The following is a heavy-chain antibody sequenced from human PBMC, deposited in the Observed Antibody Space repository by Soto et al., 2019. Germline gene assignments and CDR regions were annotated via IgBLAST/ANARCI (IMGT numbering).Heavy chain of an antibody. V-gene: IGHV3-49*03. D-gene: IGHD2-2*01. J-gene: IGHJ5*02. CDR2: IRSKAYGGTT. CDR3: TRELIVVVPAATRSYNWFDP. CDR1: GFTFGDYA. Sequence: GGSLRLSCTASGFTFGDYAMSWFRQAPGKGLEWVSFIRSKAYGGTTEYAASVKGRFTISRDDSKSIAYLQMNSLKTEDTALYYCTRELIVVVPAATRSYNWFDPWGQGTLVTVSS.